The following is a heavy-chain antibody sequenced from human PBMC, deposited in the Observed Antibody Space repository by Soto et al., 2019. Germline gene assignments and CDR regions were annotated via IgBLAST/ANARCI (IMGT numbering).Heavy chain of an antibody. CDR1: GYSFTSYW. D-gene: IGHD3-3*01. Sequence: SLKISCKGSGYSFTSYWIGWVRQMPGKGLEWMGIIYPGDSDTRYSPSFQGQVTISADKSISTAYLQWSSLKASDTAMYYCXXXXXXXXWSRRDYYGMDVWGQGTTVTVSS. V-gene: IGHV5-51*01. J-gene: IGHJ6*02. CDR3: XXXXXXXXWSRRDYYGMDV. CDR2: IYPGDSDT.